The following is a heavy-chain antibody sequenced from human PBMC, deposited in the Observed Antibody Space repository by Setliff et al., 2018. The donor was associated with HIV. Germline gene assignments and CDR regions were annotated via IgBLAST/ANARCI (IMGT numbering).Heavy chain of an antibody. V-gene: IGHV4-4*02. CDR2: IYHSGST. D-gene: IGHD3-22*01. CDR1: GGYISSSNW. Sequence: SETLSLTCAVPGGYISSSNWWSWVRQPPGKGLEWIGEIYHSGSTKYNPSLKSRVTISVDKSKNQFSLKLSSVTAADTAVYYCARSITMIIVAPGAFDIWGQGTMVTVAS. CDR3: ARSITMIIVAPGAFDI. J-gene: IGHJ3*02.